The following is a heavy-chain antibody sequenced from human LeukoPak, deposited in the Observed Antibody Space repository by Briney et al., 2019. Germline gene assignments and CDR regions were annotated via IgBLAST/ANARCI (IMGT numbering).Heavy chain of an antibody. J-gene: IGHJ6*02. V-gene: IGHV1-69*04. D-gene: IGHD3-10*01. CDR3: ATCVATGDYYYYYYGMDV. Sequence: SVKLSCKASGGTFSSYAISWVRQAPGQGLEWMGRIIPILGIANYAQKFQGRVTITADKSTSTAYMELSSLRSEDTAVYYCATCVATGDYYYYYYGMDVWGQGTTVTVSS. CDR1: GGTFSSYA. CDR2: IIPILGIA.